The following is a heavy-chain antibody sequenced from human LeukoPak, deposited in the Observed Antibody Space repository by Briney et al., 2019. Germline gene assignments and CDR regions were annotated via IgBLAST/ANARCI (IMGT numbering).Heavy chain of an antibody. CDR3: ARGSQGGGYNLDY. Sequence: GGSLRLSCAASGFTFSSYAMSWVRQAPGKGLKWVSTINDNGAGTYYADSVKGRFTISRENAKNSLYLQMNSLRAGDTAVYYCARGSQGGGYNLDYWGQGTLVTVSS. J-gene: IGHJ4*02. CDR2: INDNGAGT. CDR1: GFTFSSYA. V-gene: IGHV3-23*01. D-gene: IGHD5-24*01.